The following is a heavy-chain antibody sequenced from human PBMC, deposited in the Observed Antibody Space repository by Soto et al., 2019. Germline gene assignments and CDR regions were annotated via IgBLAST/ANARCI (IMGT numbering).Heavy chain of an antibody. D-gene: IGHD6-13*01. J-gene: IGHJ4*02. V-gene: IGHV5-51*01. CDR2: IYPGDSDT. CDR3: ARQHSNSWYDY. Sequence: GEALKISCKGSGYRFTSYWIGWVRQMPGKGLAWMAIIYPGDSDTSYSPSFQGQVTISADKSISTAYLQWSSLKSSDTAMYYGARQHSNSWYDYWGQGTLVTVSS. CDR1: GYRFTSYW.